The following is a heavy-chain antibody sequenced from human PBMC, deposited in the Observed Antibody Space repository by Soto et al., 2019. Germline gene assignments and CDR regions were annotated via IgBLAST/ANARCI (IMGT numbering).Heavy chain of an antibody. CDR2: IDYSGANT. Sequence: EVQVLESGGALVQPGGSLRLSCAASGFTLDNGMTWVRQAPGKGLEWISTIDYSGANTHYADSVKGRFTISRDKSRNPVALQMSNLRAEDTALYYCVSWVSAHFDNWGQGTLVTVSS. J-gene: IGHJ4*02. CDR3: VSWVSAHFDN. V-gene: IGHV3-23*01. D-gene: IGHD2-8*01. CDR1: GFTLDNG.